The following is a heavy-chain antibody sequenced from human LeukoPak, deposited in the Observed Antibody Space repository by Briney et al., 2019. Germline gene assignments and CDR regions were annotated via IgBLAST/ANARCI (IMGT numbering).Heavy chain of an antibody. Sequence: GASVKVSCKASGYTFTSYYMHWVRQAPGQGLEWMGIINPSGGSTSYAQKFQGRVTMTRDTSTSTVYMELSSLRSEDTAVYYCAAEYYYDSSGYYYSFDYWGQGTLVTVSS. J-gene: IGHJ4*02. CDR1: GYTFTSYY. CDR2: INPSGGST. CDR3: AAEYYYDSSGYYYSFDY. V-gene: IGHV1-46*01. D-gene: IGHD3-22*01.